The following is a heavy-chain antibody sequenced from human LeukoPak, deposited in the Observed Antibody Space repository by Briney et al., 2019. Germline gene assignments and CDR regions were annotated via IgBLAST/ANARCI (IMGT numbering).Heavy chain of an antibody. CDR2: IYHSGST. J-gene: IGHJ5*02. CDR3: ARDRSHDSSGYYRNWFDP. CDR1: GYSISSGYY. Sequence: PSETLSLTCTVSGYSISSGYYCGWIRQPPGKGLEWIGSIYHSGSTYYNPSLKSRVTISVDTSKNQFSLKLSSVTAADTAVYYCARDRSHDSSGYYRNWFDPWGQGTLVTVSS. D-gene: IGHD3-22*01. V-gene: IGHV4-38-2*02.